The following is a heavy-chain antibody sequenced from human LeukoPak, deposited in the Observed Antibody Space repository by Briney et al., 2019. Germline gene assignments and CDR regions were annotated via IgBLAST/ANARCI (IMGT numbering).Heavy chain of an antibody. CDR3: AKDIGSYYDY. Sequence: GGSLRLSCAASGFTFSTFAMIWVRQPPGKGLEWVSTIFPSGGEIHYADSVKGRFTISRDNSKNTLYLEMNSLRAEDTAVYYCAKDIGSYYDYWGQGILVTVSS. CDR2: IFPSGGEI. CDR1: GFTFSTFA. J-gene: IGHJ4*02. D-gene: IGHD3-10*01. V-gene: IGHV3-23*01.